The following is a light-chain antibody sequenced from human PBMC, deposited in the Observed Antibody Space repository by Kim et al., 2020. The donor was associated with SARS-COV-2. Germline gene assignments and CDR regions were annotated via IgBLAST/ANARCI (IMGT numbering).Light chain of an antibody. CDR3: QQYGVYSLT. J-gene: IGKJ5*01. CDR2: EAS. CDR1: QSISNR. V-gene: IGKV1-5*01. Sequence: APVGDRVTTTRRARQSISNRLYWDKQKPGKAPKRLCSEASKLESGGPSRCSGSGAGTEFTLTINSLQPDDFATYYSQQYGVYSLTFGQGTRREIK.